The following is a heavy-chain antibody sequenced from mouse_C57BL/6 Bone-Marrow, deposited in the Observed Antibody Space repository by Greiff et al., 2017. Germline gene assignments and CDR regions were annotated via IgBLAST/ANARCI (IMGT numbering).Heavy chain of an antibody. CDR1: GYSITSGYY. CDR3: ARLRGGLAMDY. D-gene: IGHD2-12*01. V-gene: IGHV3-6*01. Sequence: EVQLQQSGPGLVKPSQSLSLTCSVTGYSITSGYYWNWIRQFPGNKLEWMGYISYDGSNNYNPSLKNRISITRDTSKNQFFLKLNSVTTEDTATNDSARLRGGLAMDYWGQGASVTVSS. J-gene: IGHJ4*01. CDR2: ISYDGSN.